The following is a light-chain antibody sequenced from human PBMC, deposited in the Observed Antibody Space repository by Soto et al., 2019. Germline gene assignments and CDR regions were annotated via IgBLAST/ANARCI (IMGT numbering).Light chain of an antibody. CDR3: CSFAATQNFV. J-gene: IGLJ1*01. Sequence: QSVLTQPRSVSGSPGQSVTISCTGTISDIGGYNYVSWYRQHPGKAPQLMIYDVDKRPSGVPDRFSASKSGNMASLTISGLQAEDEADYYCCSFAATQNFVFGSGTKLTVL. CDR1: ISDIGGYNY. V-gene: IGLV2-11*01. CDR2: DVD.